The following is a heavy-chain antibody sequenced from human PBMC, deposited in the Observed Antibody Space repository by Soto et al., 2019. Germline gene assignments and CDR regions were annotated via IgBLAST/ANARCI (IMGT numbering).Heavy chain of an antibody. CDR1: GFTFSSYG. V-gene: IGHV3-33*08. D-gene: IGHD6-13*01. CDR2: IWYDGSNK. CDR3: ARDARIAAAGSYYYIDH. J-gene: IGHJ6*03. Sequence: GGSLRLSCAASGFTFSSYGMHWVRQPPGKGLEWVAVIWYDGSNKYYADSVKGRFTIYRDISKNTLYLQMNSLRAEDTVVYYFARDARIAAAGSYYYIDHWGKGTTVTVSS.